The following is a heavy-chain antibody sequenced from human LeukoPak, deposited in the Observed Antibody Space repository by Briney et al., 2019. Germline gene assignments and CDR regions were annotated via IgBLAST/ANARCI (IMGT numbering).Heavy chain of an antibody. J-gene: IGHJ4*02. D-gene: IGHD6-6*01. CDR1: GFTFYDYG. V-gene: IGHV3-20*04. Sequence: GGSLRLSCAASGFTFYDYGMSWVRQAPGEGLGWVSGINWNGGSTGYADSVKGRFTISRDNAKNSLYLQMNSLRAEDTALYYCAREGIAARPGPFDYWGQGTLVTVSS. CDR2: INWNGGST. CDR3: AREGIAARPGPFDY.